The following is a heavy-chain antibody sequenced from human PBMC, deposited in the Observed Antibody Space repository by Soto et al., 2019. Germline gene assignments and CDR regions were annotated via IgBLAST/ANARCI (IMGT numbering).Heavy chain of an antibody. Sequence: GESLKISCKGSGYSFTSYWISWVRQMPGKGLEWMGRIDPSDSYTNYSPSFQGHVTISADKSISTAYLQWSSLKASDTAMYYCATSAMATTPGGDFDIWGQGTMVTVSS. D-gene: IGHD2-21*01. CDR1: GYSFTSYW. CDR2: IDPSDSYT. J-gene: IGHJ3*02. V-gene: IGHV5-10-1*01. CDR3: ATSAMATTPGGDFDI.